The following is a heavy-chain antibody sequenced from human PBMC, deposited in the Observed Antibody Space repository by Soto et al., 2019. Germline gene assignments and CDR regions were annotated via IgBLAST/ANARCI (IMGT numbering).Heavy chain of an antibody. CDR1: GFTFSSYW. V-gene: IGHV3-7*01. D-gene: IGHD2-21*01. CDR3: ARERAVHMDAYDI. CDR2: IKQDGSEK. J-gene: IGHJ3*02. Sequence: GGSLRLSCAASGFTFSSYWMTWVRQAPGKGLEWVALEWVANIKQDGSEKYYVDSVKGRFTISRDNAKNSLYLQMNSLRAEDTAVYYCARERAVHMDAYDIWGQGTMVTVSS.